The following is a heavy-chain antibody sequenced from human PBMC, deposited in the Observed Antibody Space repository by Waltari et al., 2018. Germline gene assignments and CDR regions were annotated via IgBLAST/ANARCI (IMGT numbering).Heavy chain of an antibody. V-gene: IGHV4-39*01. Sequence: QLQLQESGPGLVKPSETLSLTCTVSGGSISSSSYYWGWIRQPPGKGLEWIGSIYYHGCTYYKSSLKSRVTISVDTSKNQFSLKLSSVTAADTAVYYCARHGPDILTGYANFDYWGQGTLVTVSS. D-gene: IGHD3-9*01. CDR2: IYYHGCT. CDR3: ARHGPDILTGYANFDY. J-gene: IGHJ4*02. CDR1: GGSISSSSYY.